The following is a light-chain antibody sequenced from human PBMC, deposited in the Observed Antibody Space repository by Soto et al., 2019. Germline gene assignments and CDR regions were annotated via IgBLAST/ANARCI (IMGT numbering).Light chain of an antibody. J-gene: IGKJ1*01. CDR2: DAS. Sequence: DIQMTQSPSTLSASVGDRVTITCRASQSISSWLAWYQQKPGKAPKLLIYDASSLESGVPSRFSGSGSGTECTLTISSLQPDDFATYYCQQYNSYSRTFDQGTKVEIK. V-gene: IGKV1-5*01. CDR3: QQYNSYSRT. CDR1: QSISSW.